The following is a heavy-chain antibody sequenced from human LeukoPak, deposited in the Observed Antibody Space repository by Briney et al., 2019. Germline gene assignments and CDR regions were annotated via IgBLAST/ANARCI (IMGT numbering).Heavy chain of an antibody. V-gene: IGHV1-18*01. CDR3: ARDPLRYYYDSSGYYYY. CDR1: GYTFTNYG. D-gene: IGHD3-22*01. J-gene: IGHJ4*02. Sequence: ASVKVSCKASGYTFTNYGISWVRQAPGQGLEWLGWISVYNGNTKYAQKLQGRVTMTTDTSTSTAYMELRSLRSDDTAVYYCARDPLRYYYDSSGYYYYWGQGTLVTVSS. CDR2: ISVYNGNT.